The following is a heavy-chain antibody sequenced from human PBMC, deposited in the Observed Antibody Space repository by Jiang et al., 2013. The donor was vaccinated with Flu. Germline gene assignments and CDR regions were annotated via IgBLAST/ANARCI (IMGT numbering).Heavy chain of an antibody. D-gene: IGHD2-2*01. V-gene: IGHV3-21*01. Sequence: ASGFTFSSYSMNWVRQAPGKGLEWVSSISSSSSYIYYADSVKGRFTISRDNAKNSLYLQMNSLRAEDTAVYYCARDPYCSSTSCYYDYWGQGTLVTVSS. CDR3: ARDPYCSSTSCYYDY. J-gene: IGHJ4*02. CDR2: ISSSSSYI. CDR1: GFTFSSYS.